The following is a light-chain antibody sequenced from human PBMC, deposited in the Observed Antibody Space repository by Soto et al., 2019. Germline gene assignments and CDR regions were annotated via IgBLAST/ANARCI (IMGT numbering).Light chain of an antibody. J-gene: IGLJ2*01. Sequence: QSALTQPASVSGSPGQSITISCTGTSSDVGGYNYVSWYQQHPDKAPKLMIYEVSNRPSGVSNRFSGSKSGNTASLTISGLQAEDEADYYCSSYTNTGTLVVFGGGTQLTV. CDR1: SSDVGGYNY. CDR3: SSYTNTGTLVV. V-gene: IGLV2-14*01. CDR2: EVS.